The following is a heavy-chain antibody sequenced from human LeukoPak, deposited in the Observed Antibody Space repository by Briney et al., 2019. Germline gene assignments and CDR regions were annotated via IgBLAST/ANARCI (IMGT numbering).Heavy chain of an antibody. CDR1: GFTFSSYA. D-gene: IGHD3-9*01. CDR2: ISSRSSYI. CDR3: AREYGPGFYFDY. V-gene: IGHV3-21*01. Sequence: GGSLRLSCAASGFTFSSYAMSWVRQAPGKGLEWVSSISSRSSYIYYADSVRGRFTISRDNAKNSLHLQMNSLRAEDTAVYYCAREYGPGFYFDYWGRGTLVTVSS. J-gene: IGHJ4*02.